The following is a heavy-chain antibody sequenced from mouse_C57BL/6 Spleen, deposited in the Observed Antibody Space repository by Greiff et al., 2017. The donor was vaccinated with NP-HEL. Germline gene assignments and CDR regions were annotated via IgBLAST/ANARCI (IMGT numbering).Heavy chain of an antibody. CDR1: GFSLTSYG. V-gene: IGHV2-6*01. D-gene: IGHD2-4*01. CDR2: IWGVGST. Sequence: VQLQQSGPGLVAPSQSLSITCTVSGFSLTSYGVDWVRQSPGKGLEWLGVIWGVGSTNYNSALKSRLSISKDNSKSQVFLKMNSLQTDDTAMYYCARLNYDYDEGYAMDYWGQGTSVTVSS. CDR3: ARLNYDYDEGYAMDY. J-gene: IGHJ4*01.